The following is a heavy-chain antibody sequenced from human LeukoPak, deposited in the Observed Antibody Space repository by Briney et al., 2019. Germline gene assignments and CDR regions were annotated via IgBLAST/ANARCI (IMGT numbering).Heavy chain of an antibody. V-gene: IGHV3-21*01. CDR1: GFTFSSYS. J-gene: IGHJ5*02. CDR2: ISSSSSYT. CDR3: AREDFWFDP. D-gene: IGHD3-3*01. Sequence: GGSLRLSCAASGFTFSSYSMNWVRQAPGKGLEWVSSISSSSSYTYYADSVKGRFTISRDNAKNSLYLQMNSLRAEDTAVYYCAREDFWFDPWGQGTLVTVSS.